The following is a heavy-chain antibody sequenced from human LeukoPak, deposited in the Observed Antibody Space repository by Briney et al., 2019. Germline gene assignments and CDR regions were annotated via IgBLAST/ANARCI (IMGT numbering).Heavy chain of an antibody. CDR1: GFSFSSYA. D-gene: IGHD1-7*01. J-gene: IGHJ4*02. CDR3: AREDDWNYEDY. Sequence: GGSLRLSCAASGFSFSSYAMNWARQAPGKGLEWVSYIGISITTIYYADSVKGRFTISRDNAKNSLSLQMNSLSLEDTAIYYCAREDDWNYEDYWGQGTLVTVSS. CDR2: IGISITTI. V-gene: IGHV3-48*04.